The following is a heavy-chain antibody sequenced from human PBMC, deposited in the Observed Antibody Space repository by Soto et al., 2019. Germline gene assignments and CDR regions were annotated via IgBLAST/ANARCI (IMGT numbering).Heavy chain of an antibody. CDR1: GFAFRSYG. Sequence: GSLRLSCVASGFAFRSYGMNWVRQAPGKGLEWVSSISSTSSFRYYADSVKGRFTISRDNAKNSLYLQMNSLRAQDTAVYYCARGAPGRDGYNLDFQHWGQGTLVTVS. CDR3: ARGAPGRDGYNLDFQH. V-gene: IGHV3-21*01. CDR2: ISSTSSFR. J-gene: IGHJ1*01. D-gene: IGHD5-12*01.